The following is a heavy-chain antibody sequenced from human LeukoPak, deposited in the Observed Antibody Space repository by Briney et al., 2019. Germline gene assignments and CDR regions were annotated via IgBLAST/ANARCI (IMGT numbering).Heavy chain of an antibody. Sequence: SETLSLTCTVSGGSISSYYWSWIRQPPGKGLEWIGYIYYSGSTNYNPSLKSRVTISVDTSKNQFSLKLSSVTAADTAVYYCAALVGANNWFDPWGQGTLVTVSS. D-gene: IGHD1-26*01. CDR1: GGSISSYY. J-gene: IGHJ5*02. CDR2: IYYSGST. V-gene: IGHV4-59*08. CDR3: AALVGANNWFDP.